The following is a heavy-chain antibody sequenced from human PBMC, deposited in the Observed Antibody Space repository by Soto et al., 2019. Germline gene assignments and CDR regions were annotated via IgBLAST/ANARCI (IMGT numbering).Heavy chain of an antibody. CDR1: GFTFGSYA. Sequence: GGSLRLSCAASGFTFGSYAMSWVRQAPGKGLEWVSAISSGGTVTYYADSVEGRFTIARDNSKNTLYLQMNTLRAEDTAVYYCARRSKQIAAAARGYFDYWGQGTLVTVSS. CDR3: ARRSKQIAAAARGYFDY. V-gene: IGHV3-23*01. J-gene: IGHJ4*02. D-gene: IGHD6-13*01. CDR2: ISSGGTVT.